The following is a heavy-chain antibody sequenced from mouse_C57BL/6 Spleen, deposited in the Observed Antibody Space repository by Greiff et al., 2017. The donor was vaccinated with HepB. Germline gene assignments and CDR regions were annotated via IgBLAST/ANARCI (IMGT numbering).Heavy chain of an antibody. V-gene: IGHV5-4*01. CDR2: ISDGGSYT. D-gene: IGHD2-1*01. CDR1: GFTFSSYA. Sequence: EVQLVESGGGLVKPGGSLKLSCAASGFTFSSYAMSWVRQTPEKRLEWVATISDGGSYTYYPDNVKGRFTISRDNAKNNLYLQRSHLKSEDTAMYYCAREATMVTTWFAYWGQGTLVTVSA. J-gene: IGHJ3*01. CDR3: AREATMVTTWFAY.